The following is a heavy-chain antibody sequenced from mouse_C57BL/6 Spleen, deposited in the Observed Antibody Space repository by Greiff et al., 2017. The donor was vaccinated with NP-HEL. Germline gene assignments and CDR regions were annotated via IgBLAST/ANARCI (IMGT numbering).Heavy chain of an antibody. CDR3: APYDYDRFDY. V-gene: IGHV1-82*01. J-gene: IGHJ2*01. CDR1: GYAFSSSW. D-gene: IGHD2-4*01. Sequence: VQLQQSGPELVKPGASVKISCKASGYAFSSSWMNWVKQRPGKGLEWIGRIYPGDGDTNYNGKFKGKATLTADKSSSTAYMQLSSLPSEDSAVYFCAPYDYDRFDYWGQGTTLTVSS. CDR2: IYPGDGDT.